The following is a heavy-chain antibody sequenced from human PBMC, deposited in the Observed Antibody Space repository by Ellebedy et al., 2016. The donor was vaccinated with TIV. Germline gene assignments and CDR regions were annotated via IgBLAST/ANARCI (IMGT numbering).Heavy chain of an antibody. Sequence: AASVKVSCKASGGTFSSYAISWVRQAPGQGLEWMGGIIPIFGTANYAQKFQGSVPITADESTSTAYMELSSLRSEDTAVYYCAGGYSGSYSYFDYWGQGTLVTVSS. CDR2: IIPIFGTA. J-gene: IGHJ4*02. CDR1: GGTFSSYA. V-gene: IGHV1-69*13. CDR3: AGGYSGSYSYFDY. D-gene: IGHD1-26*01.